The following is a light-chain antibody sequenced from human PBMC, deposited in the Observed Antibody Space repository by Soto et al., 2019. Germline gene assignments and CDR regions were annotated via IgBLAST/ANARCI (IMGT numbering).Light chain of an antibody. CDR3: GTWDSSLTHGRAV. CDR2: DDN. J-gene: IGLJ3*02. CDR1: SSNIGNSY. Sequence: QSVLTQPPSVSAAPGQTVTVSCSGNSSNIGNSYVSWYQQFPGTAPRLLIYDDNKRPSGIRDRFSGSKSGTSATLAITGLQTGDEDVYYCGTWDSSLTHGRAVFGGGIKLTVL. V-gene: IGLV1-51*01.